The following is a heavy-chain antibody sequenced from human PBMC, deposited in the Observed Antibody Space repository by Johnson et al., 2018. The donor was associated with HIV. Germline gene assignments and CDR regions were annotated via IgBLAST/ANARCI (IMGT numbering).Heavy chain of an antibody. J-gene: IGHJ3*02. V-gene: IGHV3-66*01. CDR1: GFTVSSNY. D-gene: IGHD6-19*01. CDR2: IYSGGSP. Sequence: VQLVESGGGLVQPGGSLRLSCAASGFTVSSNYMSWVRQAPGMGLEWVSIIYSGGSPYSADSVKGRFTISRDNSMNTLYLQMNSLKTEDTAVYYCTTERYSSGWYLGGAFDIWGQGTMVTVSS. CDR3: TTERYSSGWYLGGAFDI.